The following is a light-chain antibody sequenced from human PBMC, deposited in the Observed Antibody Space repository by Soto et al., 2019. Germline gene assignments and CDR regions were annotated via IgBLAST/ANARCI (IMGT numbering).Light chain of an antibody. J-gene: IGKJ5*01. CDR2: DAS. V-gene: IGKV3-11*01. Sequence: EIVLTQSPATLSLSPGERATLSCRASQSVRNYLAWYQQKPGQAPRLLIYDASNRANGIPARFSGSGSVTDFTLTISSLEPEDFAVYYCHQRINWPPITFGQGTRLEIK. CDR3: HQRINWPPIT. CDR1: QSVRNY.